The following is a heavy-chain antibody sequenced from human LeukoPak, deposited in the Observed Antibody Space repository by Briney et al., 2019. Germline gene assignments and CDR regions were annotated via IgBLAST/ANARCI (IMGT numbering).Heavy chain of an antibody. J-gene: IGHJ6*03. Sequence: SETLSLTCAVSGYSISSGYYWGWIRQPPGKGPEWIGSIYHSGSTYYNPSLKSRVTISVDTSRNQFSLKLSSVTAADTAVYYCARHINQQLGYYYYMDVWGKGTTVTVSS. CDR1: GYSISSGYY. V-gene: IGHV4-38-2*01. CDR3: ARHINQQLGYYYYMDV. D-gene: IGHD6-13*01. CDR2: IYHSGST.